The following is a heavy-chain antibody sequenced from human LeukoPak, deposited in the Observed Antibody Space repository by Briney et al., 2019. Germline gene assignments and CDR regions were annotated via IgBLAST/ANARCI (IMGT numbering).Heavy chain of an antibody. V-gene: IGHV5-51*01. CDR2: IYPGDSDT. Sequence: HGESLKISCKGSGYSFTSYWIGWVRQMPAKGLEWMGIIYPGDSDTRYNPSFPGQVTISADKSITTAYLQWSSLKAADTAMYYRARRAVAGSANHKYGMDVWGQGTTVTVSS. J-gene: IGHJ6*02. CDR3: ARRAVAGSANHKYGMDV. D-gene: IGHD6-19*01. CDR1: GYSFTSYW.